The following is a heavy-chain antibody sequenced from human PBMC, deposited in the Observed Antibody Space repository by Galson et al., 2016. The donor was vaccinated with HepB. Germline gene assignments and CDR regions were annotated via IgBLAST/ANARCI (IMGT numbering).Heavy chain of an antibody. Sequence: SVKVSCKASGGTFSTYTTTWVRQAPGQGLEWMGGIIPKFGKANLAQKFQGRVTITADESTSTVYMELRSLRSEDTAVYYCVRDTKRLELGDYHFYYGMDVWGRGTTVTVSS. CDR1: GGTFSTYT. CDR2: IIPKFGKA. CDR3: VRDTKRLELGDYHFYYGMDV. J-gene: IGHJ6*02. V-gene: IGHV1-69*13. D-gene: IGHD1-26*01.